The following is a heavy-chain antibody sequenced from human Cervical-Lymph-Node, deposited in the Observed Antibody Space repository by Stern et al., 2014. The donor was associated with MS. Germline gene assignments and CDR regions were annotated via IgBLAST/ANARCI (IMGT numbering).Heavy chain of an antibody. Sequence: VQLVQSGAEVRKPGASVKVSCQASGYTFTNFNIYWVRQAPGQGLQWMGVVRPSGGSAGYAQRFQGRVTLTSDTSTSTAYMELTSLTTEDSAVYYCVRGVTTWGQGTLVTVSS. CDR3: VRGVTT. D-gene: IGHD4-17*01. CDR2: VRPSGGSA. CDR1: GYTFTNFN. V-gene: IGHV1-46*03. J-gene: IGHJ4*02.